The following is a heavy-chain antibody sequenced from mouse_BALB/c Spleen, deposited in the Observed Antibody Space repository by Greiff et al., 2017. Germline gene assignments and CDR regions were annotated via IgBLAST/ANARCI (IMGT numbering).Heavy chain of an antibody. CDR2: ISYSGST. D-gene: IGHD2-2*01. V-gene: IGHV3-2*02. CDR1: GYSITSDYA. CDR3: ARAWVRGAMDY. Sequence: EVKLMESGPGLVKPSQSLSLTCTVTGYSITSDYAWNWIRQFPGNKLEWMGYISYSGSTSYNPSLKSRISITRDTSKNQFFLQLNSVTTEDTATYYCARAWVRGAMDYWGQGTSVTVSS. J-gene: IGHJ4*01.